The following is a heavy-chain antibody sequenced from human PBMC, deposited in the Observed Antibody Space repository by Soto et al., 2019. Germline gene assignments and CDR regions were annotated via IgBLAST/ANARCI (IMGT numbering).Heavy chain of an antibody. CDR2: IYYRGNA. Sequence: QLQLQESGPGLVKPSETLSLTCSVSDDSINSDKYYWGWIRQPPGKGLEWIGSIYYRGNAYYNPPLHSRVTITLAKSKSQLSLKLNSVTASDSAVYFCARLEGLATISYYFDFWGPGALVTVSS. J-gene: IGHJ4*02. D-gene: IGHD5-12*01. CDR1: DDSINSDKYY. V-gene: IGHV4-39*01. CDR3: ARLEGLATISYYFDF.